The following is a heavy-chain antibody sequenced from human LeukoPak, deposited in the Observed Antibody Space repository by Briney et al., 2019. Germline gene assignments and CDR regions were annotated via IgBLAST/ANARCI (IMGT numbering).Heavy chain of an antibody. Sequence: SVKVSCKASGGTFSSYGISRVRHAPGQGLEWMGGIIPIFGTANYAQKFQGRVTITADKSTSTAYMELSSLRSEDTAVYYCARTAAGTIPLDYWGQGTLVTVSS. D-gene: IGHD6-13*01. CDR2: IIPIFGTA. J-gene: IGHJ4*02. CDR1: GGTFSSYG. CDR3: ARTAAGTIPLDY. V-gene: IGHV1-69*06.